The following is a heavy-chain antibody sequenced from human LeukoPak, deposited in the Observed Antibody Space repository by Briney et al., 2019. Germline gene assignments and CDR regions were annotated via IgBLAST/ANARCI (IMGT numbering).Heavy chain of an antibody. D-gene: IGHD5-24*01. CDR3: ARGGDGYFDY. CDR1: GGSISGYY. Sequence: SETLSLTCTVSGGSISGYYWSWIRQPPGKRLEWIGYISYSGRTNYDPSLKSRVTISVDTSKNQFSLKLSSVTAADTAVYYCARGGDGYFDYWGQGTLVTVSS. CDR2: ISYSGRT. J-gene: IGHJ4*02. V-gene: IGHV4-59*01.